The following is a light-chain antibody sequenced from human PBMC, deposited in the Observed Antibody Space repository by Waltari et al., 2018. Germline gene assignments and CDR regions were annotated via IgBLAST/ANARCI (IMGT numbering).Light chain of an antibody. Sequence: QLVLTQSPSASASLGASVKLTCTLSSGHSSNVIAWLQQQPAKGPRYLMKVNSDGSHSKGDKIPDRFSGSSSGAKHYLTISSLQSKDEADYYCQTGGHGTWVFGGGTKLTVL. CDR3: QTGGHGTWV. J-gene: IGLJ3*02. CDR1: SGHSSNV. CDR2: VNSDGSH. V-gene: IGLV4-69*01.